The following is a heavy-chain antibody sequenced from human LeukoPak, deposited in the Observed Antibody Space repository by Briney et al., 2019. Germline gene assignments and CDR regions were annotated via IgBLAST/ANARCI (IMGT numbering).Heavy chain of an antibody. J-gene: IGHJ4*02. CDR2: IRYDGGNQ. CDR3: AKDTTAAGFFDY. CDR1: GFTFSSYG. D-gene: IGHD6-13*01. Sequence: GGSLRLSCAASGFTFSSYGMHWVRQTPGKGLECVAFIRYDGGNQYYTDSVKGRFTISRDNSKNTIYLQMNSLRAEDTAVYYCAKDTTAAGFFDYWGQGTLVTVSS. V-gene: IGHV3-30*02.